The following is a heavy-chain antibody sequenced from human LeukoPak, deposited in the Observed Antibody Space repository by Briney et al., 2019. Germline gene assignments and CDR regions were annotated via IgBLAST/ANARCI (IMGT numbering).Heavy chain of an antibody. CDR1: GGSFSGYY. Sequence: KASETLSLTCAVYGGSFSGYYWSWIRQPPGKGPEWIGEINHSGSTNYNPSLKSRVTISVDTSKNQFSLKLSSVTAADTAVYYCARGGAVVAADWFDPWGQGTLVTVSS. D-gene: IGHD2-15*01. CDR2: INHSGST. J-gene: IGHJ5*02. V-gene: IGHV4-34*01. CDR3: ARGGAVVAADWFDP.